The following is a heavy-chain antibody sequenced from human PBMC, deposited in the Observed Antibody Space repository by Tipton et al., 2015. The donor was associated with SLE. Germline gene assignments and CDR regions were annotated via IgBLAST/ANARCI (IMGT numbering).Heavy chain of an antibody. Sequence: SLRLSCAASGFTFSSYEMNWVRQAPGKGLEWVSYISSSGSTIYYADSVKGRFTISRDNAKNSLYLQMNSLRAEDTAVYYCARAGGDDSSGYLDYWGQGTLVTVSS. CDR3: ARAGGDDSSGYLDY. D-gene: IGHD3-22*01. V-gene: IGHV3-48*03. CDR2: ISSSGSTI. CDR1: GFTFSSYE. J-gene: IGHJ4*02.